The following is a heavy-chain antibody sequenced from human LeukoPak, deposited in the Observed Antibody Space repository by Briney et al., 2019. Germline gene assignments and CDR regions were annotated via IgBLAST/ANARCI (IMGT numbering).Heavy chain of an antibody. V-gene: IGHV3-23*01. CDR1: GFTFSSYA. CDR3: AKAHSRYDSSGPQDY. Sequence: GGSLRLSCAASGFTFSSYAMSWVRQAPGKGLEWVSAISGSGGSTYYADSVKGRFTISRDNSKNTLYLQMNSLRAEDTAVYYCAKAHSRYDSSGPQDYWGQGTLVTVSS. J-gene: IGHJ4*02. D-gene: IGHD3-22*01. CDR2: ISGSGGST.